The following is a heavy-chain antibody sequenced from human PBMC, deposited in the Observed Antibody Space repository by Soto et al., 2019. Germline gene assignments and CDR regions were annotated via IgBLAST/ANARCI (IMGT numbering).Heavy chain of an antibody. CDR1: GGTFSSYA. CDR3: ARGFVGATTSTGLDY. Sequence: SVKVSCKASGGTFSSYAISWVRQAPGQGLEWMGGIIPIFGTANYAQKFQGRVTITADESTSTAYMKLSSLRSEDTAVYYCARGFVGATTSTGLDYWGQGTLVTVSS. CDR2: IIPIFGTA. D-gene: IGHD1-26*01. V-gene: IGHV1-69*13. J-gene: IGHJ4*02.